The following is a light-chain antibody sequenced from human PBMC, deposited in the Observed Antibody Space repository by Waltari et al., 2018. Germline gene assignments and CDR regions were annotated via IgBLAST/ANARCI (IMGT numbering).Light chain of an antibody. V-gene: IGLV3-25*03. Sequence: SYELTHPPSVSVSPGQTASTTCSGDALPKQYAYWYQQKPGQAPVLVIYKDSERPSGIPERFSGSSSGTTVTLTISGVKAEDEDDYYCQSADSSGTYVVFGGGTKLTVL. J-gene: IGLJ2*01. CDR3: QSADSSGTYVV. CDR2: KDS. CDR1: ALPKQY.